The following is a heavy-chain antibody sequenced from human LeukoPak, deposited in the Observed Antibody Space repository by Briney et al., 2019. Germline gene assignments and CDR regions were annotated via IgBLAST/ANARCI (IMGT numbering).Heavy chain of an antibody. J-gene: IGHJ4*02. CDR2: IIPIFGTA. D-gene: IGHD6-19*01. CDR3: ARDNSGYSSSFDY. V-gene: IGHV1-18*01. Sequence: IIPIFGTANYAQKLQGRVTMTTDTSTSTAYMELRSLRSDDTAVYYCARDNSGYSSSFDYWGQGTLVTVSS.